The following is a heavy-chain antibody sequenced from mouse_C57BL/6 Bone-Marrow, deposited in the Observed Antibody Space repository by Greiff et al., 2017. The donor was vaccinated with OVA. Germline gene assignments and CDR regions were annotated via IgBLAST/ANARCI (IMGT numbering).Heavy chain of an antibody. V-gene: IGHV1-81*01. J-gene: IGHJ4*01. D-gene: IGHD3-3*01. CDR3: AREGDNYYDMDY. Sequence: QVQLKESGAELARPGASVKLSCKASGYTFTSYGISWVKQRTGQGLEWIGEIYPRSGNTYYNEKFKGKATLTADKSSSTAYMELRSLTSEDSAVDLCAREGDNYYDMDYWGQGTSVTVSS. CDR2: IYPRSGNT. CDR1: GYTFTSYG.